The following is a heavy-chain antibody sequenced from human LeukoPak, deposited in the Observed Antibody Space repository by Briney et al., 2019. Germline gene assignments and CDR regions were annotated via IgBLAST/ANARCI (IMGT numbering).Heavy chain of an antibody. D-gene: IGHD6-13*01. Sequence: SETLSLTCTVSGYSISSGYFWGWIRQPPGKGLEWIWTIHNSGSTYYNASLESRVTISVDTSKNQFSLKLSSVTAADTAVYYCARAYSSSWYFNWFDPWGQGTLVTVSS. V-gene: IGHV4-38-2*02. CDR1: GYSISSGYF. J-gene: IGHJ5*02. CDR2: IHNSGST. CDR3: ARAYSSSWYFNWFDP.